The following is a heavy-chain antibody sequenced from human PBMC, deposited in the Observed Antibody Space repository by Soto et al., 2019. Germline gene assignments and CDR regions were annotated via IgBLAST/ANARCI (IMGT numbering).Heavy chain of an antibody. CDR1: GFTFSNYV. CDR2: IGGRDGST. J-gene: IGHJ4*02. D-gene: IGHD3-16*01. CDR3: AKRRGEGFFDY. V-gene: IGHV3-23*01. Sequence: EVQLLESGGGFVQPGGSLRLSCAASGFTFSNYVLGWVRQAPGKGLEWDSAIGGRDGSTYYADSVKGRFTISRDNSKNTLYLQMNSLRAEDTAVFYCAKRRGEGFFDYWGQGTLVTVSS.